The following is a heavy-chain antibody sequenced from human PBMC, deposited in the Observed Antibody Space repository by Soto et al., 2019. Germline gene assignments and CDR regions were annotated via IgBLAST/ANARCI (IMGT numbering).Heavy chain of an antibody. CDR2: INHSGST. Sequence: PSETLSLTCAVYGGSFSGYYWSWIRQPPGKGLEWIGEINHSGSTNYNPSLKSRVTISVDTSKNQFSLKLSSVTAADTAVYYCARGDKSTTYWWYYYMDVWGKGTTVTVSS. J-gene: IGHJ6*03. D-gene: IGHD2-8*01. CDR3: ARGDKSTTYWWYYYMDV. CDR1: GGSFSGYY. V-gene: IGHV4-34*01.